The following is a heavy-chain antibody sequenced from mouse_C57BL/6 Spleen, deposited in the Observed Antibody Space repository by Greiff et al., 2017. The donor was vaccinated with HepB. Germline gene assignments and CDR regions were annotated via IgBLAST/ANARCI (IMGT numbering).Heavy chain of an antibody. CDR3: ARQSHYYGSSLDAMDY. CDR1: GFTFSSYG. CDR2: ISSGGSYT. D-gene: IGHD1-1*01. J-gene: IGHJ4*01. V-gene: IGHV5-6*01. Sequence: DVHLVESGGDLVKPGGSLKLSCAASGFTFSSYGMSWVRQTPDKRLEWVATISSGGSYTYYPDSVKGRFTISRDNAKNTLYLQMSSLKSEDTAMYYCARQSHYYGSSLDAMDYWGQGTSVTVSS.